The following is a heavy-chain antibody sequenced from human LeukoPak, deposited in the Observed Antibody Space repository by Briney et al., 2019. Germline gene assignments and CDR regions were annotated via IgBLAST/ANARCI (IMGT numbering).Heavy chain of an antibody. CDR2: ISWDGGST. CDR1: GFTFDDYA. J-gene: IGHJ4*02. Sequence: GGSLRLSCAASGFTFDDYAMHWVRQAPGKGLEWVSLISWDGGSTYYADSVKGRFTISRDNSKNSLYLQMNSLRAEDTAVYNCAKDRRRDDVLTGSFSDWGQGTLVTVSS. CDR3: AKDRRRDDVLTGSFSD. V-gene: IGHV3-43D*03. D-gene: IGHD3-9*01.